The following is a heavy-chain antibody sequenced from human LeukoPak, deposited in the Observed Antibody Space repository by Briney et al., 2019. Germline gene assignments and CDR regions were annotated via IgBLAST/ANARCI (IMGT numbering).Heavy chain of an antibody. V-gene: IGHV3-23*01. CDR2: ISGTGAGT. Sequence: PGGSLRLSCAGSGFTFGRNAMSWVRQALGKGLEWVSAISGTGAGTYYADSVKGRFTIARDNSKNTLYLQMSSLRAEDTAVYYCATHSGFGSRPIDYWGQGTLVTVSS. J-gene: IGHJ4*02. CDR3: ATHSGFGSRPIDY. CDR1: GFTFGRNA. D-gene: IGHD6-13*01.